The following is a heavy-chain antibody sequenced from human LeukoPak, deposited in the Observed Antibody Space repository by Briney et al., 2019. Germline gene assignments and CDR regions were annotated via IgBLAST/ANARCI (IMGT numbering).Heavy chain of an antibody. CDR2: ISSSGNTI. J-gene: IGHJ4*02. V-gene: IGHV3-48*01. D-gene: IGHD4-17*01. Sequence: GGSLRLSCAAAGFTFSRYSMNWIRQAPGKRLEWVSYISSSGNTIYYADSVKGRFTISRDNAKNSLYLQMNTLRAEDTAIYYCARGDDYGDYHFDYWGQGTLVTVSS. CDR3: ARGDDYGDYHFDY. CDR1: GFTFSRYS.